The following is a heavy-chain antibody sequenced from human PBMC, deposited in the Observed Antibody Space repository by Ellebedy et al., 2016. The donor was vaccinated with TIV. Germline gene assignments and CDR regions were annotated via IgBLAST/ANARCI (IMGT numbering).Heavy chain of an antibody. Sequence: GESLKISXAASGFTFSDHYMDWVRQAPGKGLEWVGRSRNKTKSYTTDYAASVKGRFTISRDDSKNSLYLQMNSLKIDDTALYYCVRVGPPGTDAFDIWGQGTMVTVSS. V-gene: IGHV3-72*01. CDR3: VRVGPPGTDAFDI. CDR1: GFTFSDHY. CDR2: SRNKTKSYTT. D-gene: IGHD3-16*01. J-gene: IGHJ3*02.